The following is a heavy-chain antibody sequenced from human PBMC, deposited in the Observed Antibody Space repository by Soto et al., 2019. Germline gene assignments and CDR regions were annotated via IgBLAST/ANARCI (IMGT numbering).Heavy chain of an antibody. CDR3: AKDTYDSSGYYLYYFDC. CDR2: ISGRGGIT. V-gene: IGHV3-23*01. CDR1: GFSFSSYA. D-gene: IGHD3-22*01. J-gene: IGHJ4*02. Sequence: GGSLRLSCAASGFSFSSYAMTWVRQAPGKGLEWVSGISGRGGITNYADSVKGRFTISRDNSKNTLYLQMNSLRAEDTAVYYCAKDTYDSSGYYLYYFDCWGQGSLVTVSS.